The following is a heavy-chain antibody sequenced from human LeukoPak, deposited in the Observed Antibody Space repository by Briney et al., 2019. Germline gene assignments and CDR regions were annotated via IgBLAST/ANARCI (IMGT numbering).Heavy chain of an antibody. CDR2: MNPNSGNT. CDR1: GYTFTSYD. V-gene: IGHV1-8*01. J-gene: IGHJ4*02. CDR3: ARQTTVYSSGFIDY. D-gene: IGHD6-19*01. Sequence: ASVKVSCKASGYTFTSYDINWVRQATGQGLEWMGWMNPNSGNTGYAQKFQGRVTMTRNTSISTAYMELSSLRSEDTAVYYCARQTTVYSSGFIDYWGQGTLVTVSS.